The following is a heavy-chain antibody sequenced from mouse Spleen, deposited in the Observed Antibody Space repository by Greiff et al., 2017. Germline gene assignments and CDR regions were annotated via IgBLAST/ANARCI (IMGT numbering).Heavy chain of an antibody. V-gene: IGHV1-81*01. D-gene: IGHD1-1*01. J-gene: IGHJ4*01. CDR2: IYPRSGNT. Sequence: VQLQQSGAELARPGASVKLSCKASGYTFTTYDLNWVKQRTGQGLEWIGEIYPRSGNTYYNEKFKGKATLTADRSSSTAYMELRSLTSEDSAVYFCAYYGSSVGLYAMDYWGQGTSVTVSS. CDR3: AYYGSSVGLYAMDY. CDR1: GYTFTTYD.